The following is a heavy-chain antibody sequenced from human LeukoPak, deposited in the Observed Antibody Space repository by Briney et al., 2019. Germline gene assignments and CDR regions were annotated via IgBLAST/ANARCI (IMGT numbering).Heavy chain of an antibody. Sequence: GGSLRLSCAASGFTFSNAWMSWVRQAPGKGLEWVGRIKSKTDGGTTDYAAPVKGRFTISRDDSKNTLYLQMNSLKTEDTAVYYCTTDLWHGEFAFDIWGQGTMVTVSS. J-gene: IGHJ3*02. CDR2: IKSKTDGGTT. CDR3: TTDLWHGEFAFDI. CDR1: GFTFSNAW. D-gene: IGHD3-10*01. V-gene: IGHV3-15*01.